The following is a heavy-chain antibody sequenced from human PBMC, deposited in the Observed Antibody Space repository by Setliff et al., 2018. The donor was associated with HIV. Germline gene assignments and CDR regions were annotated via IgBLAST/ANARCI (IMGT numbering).Heavy chain of an antibody. Sequence: KPSETLSLTCTVSGAPMIDHQWNWLRRSPGKGLEWIGYVYYTGGTTYNPSLEGRVIISLDTSNNQFFLRMNSLTAADTAVYYCARDVRGFWALDSRGPGTVVTVS. J-gene: IGHJ4*02. V-gene: IGHV4-59*11. CDR3: ARDVRGFWALDS. CDR1: GAPMIDHQ. CDR2: VYYTGGT. D-gene: IGHD3-10*02.